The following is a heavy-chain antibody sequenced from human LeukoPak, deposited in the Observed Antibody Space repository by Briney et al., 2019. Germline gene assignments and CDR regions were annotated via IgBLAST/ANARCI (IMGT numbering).Heavy chain of an antibody. V-gene: IGHV3-23*01. D-gene: IGHD6-6*01. CDR1: GFTFSSYA. CDR2: ISGSGGST. Sequence: GGSLRLSCAASGFTFSSYAMSWVRQAPGKGLEWVSAISGSGGSTYYADSVKGRFTISRDNYKNTMYLQMNSLRAEDTAVYYCAKQYSSSSEDYWGQGTLVTVSS. CDR3: AKQYSSSSEDY. J-gene: IGHJ4*02.